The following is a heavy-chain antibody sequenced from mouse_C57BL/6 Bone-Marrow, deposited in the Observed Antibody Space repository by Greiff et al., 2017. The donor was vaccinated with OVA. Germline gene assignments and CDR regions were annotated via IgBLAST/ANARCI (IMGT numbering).Heavy chain of an antibody. CDR1: GYTFTSYW. CDR3: ASHYGYDGAMDY. Sequence: QVQLQQPGAELVKPGASVKMSCKASGYTFTSYWITWVKQRPGQGLEWIGDIYPGSGSTNYNEKFKSKATLTVDTSSSTAYMQLSSLTSEDSAVYYCASHYGYDGAMDYWGQGTSVTVSS. J-gene: IGHJ4*01. CDR2: IYPGSGST. V-gene: IGHV1-55*01. D-gene: IGHD2-2*01.